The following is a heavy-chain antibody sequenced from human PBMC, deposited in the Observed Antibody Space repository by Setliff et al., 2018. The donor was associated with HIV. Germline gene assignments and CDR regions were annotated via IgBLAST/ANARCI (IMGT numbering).Heavy chain of an antibody. J-gene: IGHJ3*02. CDR3: TRSHSTRDAFDI. CDR1: GFSIATNW. V-gene: IGHV3-7*01. Sequence: PGGSLRLSCEVSGFSIATNWMTWVRQAPGKGLEWVANINQEGTEKYYVGSVKGRFTISRDHATSALYLQMDSLRAEDTALYYCTRSHSTRDAFDIWGQGTMVTVSS. D-gene: IGHD2-2*01. CDR2: INQEGTEK.